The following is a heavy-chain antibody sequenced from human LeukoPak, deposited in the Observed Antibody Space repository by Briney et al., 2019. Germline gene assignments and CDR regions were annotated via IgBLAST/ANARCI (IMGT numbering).Heavy chain of an antibody. CDR1: RGSISRSSYY. CDR2: IYYSGTHYGGTA. CDR3: GRHLYDTNNYYFFYYMDV. J-gene: IGHJ6*03. Sequence: ETLSLTCDVSRGSISRSSYYWGWIRQSPGKGLEWIGSIYYSGTHYGGTAYYNPSLKSRVTISVDTSKNQFSLRLSSVTAADTSVYYCGRHLYDTNNYYFFYYMDVWGKGTTVTVSS. D-gene: IGHD2-8*01. V-gene: IGHV4-39*01.